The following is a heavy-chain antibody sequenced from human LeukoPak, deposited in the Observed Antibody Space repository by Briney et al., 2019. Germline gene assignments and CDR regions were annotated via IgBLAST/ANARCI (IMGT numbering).Heavy chain of an antibody. J-gene: IGHJ4*02. CDR3: AKGLRRGYSYGAMDS. Sequence: GGSLRLSCAASGFTFDYFTMYWVRQGPGKGLEWVALISFDGTKTFYGDSVKGRFSVSRDNNKGSLGLHMNSLGTEDTALYYCAKGLRRGYSYGAMDSWGQGTLVSVSS. D-gene: IGHD5-18*01. V-gene: IGHV3-43*01. CDR1: GFTFDYFT. CDR2: ISFDGTKT.